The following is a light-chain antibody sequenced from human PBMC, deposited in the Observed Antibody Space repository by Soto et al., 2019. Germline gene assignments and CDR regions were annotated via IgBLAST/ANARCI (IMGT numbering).Light chain of an antibody. CDR1: QSVSSY. V-gene: IGKV3-20*01. J-gene: IGKJ1*01. Sequence: EILFTHSPATLSLSPGDRATLSCRASQSVSSYLAWYQHRPGQAPRLLIYAASRRATGIPDRFSGSGSGTEFTLTISRLEPEDFAVFYCQQYATSPWTFGQGTKVDIK. CDR3: QQYATSPWT. CDR2: AAS.